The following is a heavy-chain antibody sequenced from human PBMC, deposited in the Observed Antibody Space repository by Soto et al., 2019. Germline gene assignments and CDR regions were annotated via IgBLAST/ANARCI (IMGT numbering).Heavy chain of an antibody. J-gene: IGHJ4*02. V-gene: IGHV1-69*01. Sequence: QVQLVQSGAEVKKPGSSVKVSCKASGGTFSTYAISWVRQAPGQGLEWMGGIIPIFGTANYAQKFQGRVTITACESTSTGYMELSSLGSEYTAVYYWAADVGAPARTFDYWGQGTLVTVSS. CDR1: GGTFSTYA. CDR3: AADVGAPARTFDY. D-gene: IGHD1-26*01. CDR2: IIPIFGTA.